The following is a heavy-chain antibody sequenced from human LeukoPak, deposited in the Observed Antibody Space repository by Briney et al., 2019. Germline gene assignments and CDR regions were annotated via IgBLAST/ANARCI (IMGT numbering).Heavy chain of an antibody. CDR1: GGSVSNGDYF. CDR2: VYSGGRS. Sequence: SQTLSLTCTVSGGSVSNGDYFWTWIRQPPGKGLEWIGYVYSGGRSHYNPSLKTRVTISVDTSKNQFSLNLNSVTAADTAVYYCARDGGDYSPIDYWGQGTLVTVSS. CDR3: ARDGGDYSPIDY. D-gene: IGHD4-17*01. V-gene: IGHV4-30-4*01. J-gene: IGHJ4*02.